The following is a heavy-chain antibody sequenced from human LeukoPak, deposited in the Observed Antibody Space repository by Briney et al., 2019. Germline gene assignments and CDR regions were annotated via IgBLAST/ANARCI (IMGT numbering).Heavy chain of an antibody. D-gene: IGHD6-13*01. V-gene: IGHV1-2*02. CDR1: GYTFTGYY. CDR3: GRAGIAAAGGYNWFDP. Sequence: ASVKVSCKASGYTFTGYYMHWVRQAPGQGLEWMGWINPNSGGTNYAQKFQGRVTMTRDTSISTAYMELSRLRSDDTAVYYCGRAGIAAAGGYNWFDPWGQGTLVTVSS. CDR2: INPNSGGT. J-gene: IGHJ5*02.